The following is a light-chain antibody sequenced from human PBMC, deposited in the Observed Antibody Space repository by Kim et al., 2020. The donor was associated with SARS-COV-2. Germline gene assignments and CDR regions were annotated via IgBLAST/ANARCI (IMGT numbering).Light chain of an antibody. Sequence: GQVITMSCNGTSSDGGGYNYVSWYHQHPGKAPKLIIYDGSRRPSGVSNRFSGSKYGNTASLTISGLQAEDEADYYCSSYTRSTTVVFGGGTQLTVL. CDR2: DGS. V-gene: IGLV2-14*04. CDR3: SSYTRSTTVV. J-gene: IGLJ2*01. CDR1: SSDGGGYNY.